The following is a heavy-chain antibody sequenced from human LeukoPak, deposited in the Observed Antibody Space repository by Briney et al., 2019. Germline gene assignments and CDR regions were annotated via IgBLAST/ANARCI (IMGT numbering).Heavy chain of an antibody. Sequence: GGSLRLSCAASGLSLTTHGMHWVRQAPGKGLEWVSVIYSGGSTYYADSVKGRFTISRDNSKNTLYLQMNSLRAEDTAVYYCARDLGDAFDIWGQGTMVTVSS. CDR1: GLSLTTHG. V-gene: IGHV3-53*01. CDR3: ARDLGDAFDI. CDR2: IYSGGST. D-gene: IGHD3-16*01. J-gene: IGHJ3*02.